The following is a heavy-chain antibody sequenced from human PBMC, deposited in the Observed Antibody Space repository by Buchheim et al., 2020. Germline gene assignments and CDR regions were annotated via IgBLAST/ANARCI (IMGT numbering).Heavy chain of an antibody. CDR3: AGSGKGLVNTRYYYYYGMDV. J-gene: IGHJ6*02. D-gene: IGHD3-22*01. CDR2: INPSGGST. CDR1: GYTFTSYY. Sequence: QVQLVQSGAEVKKPGASVKVSCKASGYTFTSYYMHWVRQAPGQGLEWMGIINPSGGSTSYAQKFQGRVTMTRDTSTSTVYMELSSLRSEDTAVYYCAGSGKGLVNTRYYYYYGMDVWGQGTT. V-gene: IGHV1-46*01.